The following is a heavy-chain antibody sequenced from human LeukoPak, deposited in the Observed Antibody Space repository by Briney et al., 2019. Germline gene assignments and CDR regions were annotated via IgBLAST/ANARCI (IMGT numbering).Heavy chain of an antibody. CDR3: ARGAWPAVIPTRWFDP. J-gene: IGHJ5*02. V-gene: IGHV1-8*02. CDR2: MNPDSGNT. D-gene: IGHD2-2*01. Sequence: ASVKVSCKASGSTFSSYDINWVRQAAGQGLEWMGWMNPDSGNTGYAPKFQGRVTMTRSTSISTAYMELSSLRSEDTAVYYCARGAWPAVIPTRWFDPWGQGTLVTVSS. CDR1: GSTFSSYD.